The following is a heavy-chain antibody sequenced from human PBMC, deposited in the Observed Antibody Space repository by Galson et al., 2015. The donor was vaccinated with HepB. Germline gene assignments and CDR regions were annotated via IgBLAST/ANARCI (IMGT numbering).Heavy chain of an antibody. CDR1: GYNFSKYW. J-gene: IGHJ4*02. CDR2: IYPGDSDT. CDR3: ARDWDY. D-gene: IGHD3-9*01. V-gene: IGHV5-51*01. Sequence: QSGAEVKKPGESLKISCKASGYNFSKYWIGWVRQMPGKGLERMGVIYPGDSDTRYSPSFQGQVTISADKSISTAYLQWSSLKASDTAMYYCARDWDYWGQGTLVTVSA.